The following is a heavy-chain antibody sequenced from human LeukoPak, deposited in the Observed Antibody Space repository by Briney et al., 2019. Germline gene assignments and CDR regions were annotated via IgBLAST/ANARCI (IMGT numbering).Heavy chain of an antibody. CDR3: ARGGSGYYYDFDY. J-gene: IGHJ4*02. Sequence: SETLSLTCTVSGGSISSYYWSWIRQPPGKGLEWIGYIFYSGSTNYNPSLKSRVTISVDTSRNQFSLSLSSVTAADTAVYYCARGGSGYYYDFDYWGQGTLDTVSS. CDR1: GGSISSYY. V-gene: IGHV4-59*13. CDR2: IFYSGST. D-gene: IGHD3-22*01.